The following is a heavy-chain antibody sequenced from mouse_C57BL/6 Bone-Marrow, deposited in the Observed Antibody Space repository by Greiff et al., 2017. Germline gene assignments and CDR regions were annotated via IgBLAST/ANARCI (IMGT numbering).Heavy chain of an antibody. CDR1: GYAFSSSW. CDR3: GDSNIYAMDY. Sequence: QVQLKQSGPELVKPGASVKISCKASGYAFSSSWMNWVKQRPGKGLEWIGRIYPGDGDTNYNGKFKGKATLTADKSSSTAYMQLSSLTSEDSAVYICGDSNIYAMDYWGQGTSVTVSS. CDR2: IYPGDGDT. J-gene: IGHJ4*01. V-gene: IGHV1-82*01. D-gene: IGHD2-5*01.